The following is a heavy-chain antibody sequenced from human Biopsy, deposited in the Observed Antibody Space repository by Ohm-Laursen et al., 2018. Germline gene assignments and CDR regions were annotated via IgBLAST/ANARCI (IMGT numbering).Heavy chain of an antibody. CDR3: GRSYGIMAAPVHL. CDR2: IKQDGSEK. Sequence: LSLTCAASGITTRSYWMSWIRQAPGKGLEWVANIKQDGSEKNYVASVKGRFTISRDDAKGSLYLQMANLRAEDTAVYYCGRSYGIMAAPVHLWGQGTLVTVSS. J-gene: IGHJ4*01. CDR1: GITTRSYW. V-gene: IGHV3-7*03. D-gene: IGHD3-16*01.